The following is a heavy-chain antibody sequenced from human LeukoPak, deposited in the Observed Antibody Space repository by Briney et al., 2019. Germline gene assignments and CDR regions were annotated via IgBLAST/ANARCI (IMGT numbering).Heavy chain of an antibody. CDR1: GYTFADYY. CDR2: MNPNSGDT. Sequence: ASVKVSCKASGYTFADYYIHWVRQAPGQGLEWVGWMNPNSGDTNYARSFQGRVTMTRDTSISTAYMELSRLRSDDTAVYYCARNMFVGYYDSGGSDYWGQGTLVSVSS. J-gene: IGHJ4*02. V-gene: IGHV1-2*02. CDR3: ARNMFVGYYDSGGSDY. D-gene: IGHD3-22*01.